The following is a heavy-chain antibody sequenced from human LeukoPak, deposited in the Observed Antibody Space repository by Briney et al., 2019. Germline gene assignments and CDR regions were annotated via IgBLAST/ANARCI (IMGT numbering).Heavy chain of an antibody. CDR3: ARDYDFWSGPLEYNWFDP. CDR2: MNPNSGGT. D-gene: IGHD3-3*01. CDR1: GYPFTGYY. Sequence: ASVTVSCKASGYPFTGYYMHWVRQAPGQGLEWMGWMNPNSGGTNYAQKFQGRVTMTRDTSISTAYMELSRLRSDDTAVYYCARDYDFWSGPLEYNWFDPWGQGTLVTVSS. V-gene: IGHV1-2*02. J-gene: IGHJ5*02.